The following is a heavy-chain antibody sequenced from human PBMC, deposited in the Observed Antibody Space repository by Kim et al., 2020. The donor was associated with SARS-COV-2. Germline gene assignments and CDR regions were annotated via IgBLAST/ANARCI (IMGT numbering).Heavy chain of an antibody. CDR3: ARGYYAPGFKWFDP. D-gene: IGHD2-2*01. V-gene: IGHV4-34*01. Sequence: SETLSLTCAVHGESFIDYYWSWIRQAPGKGLEWIGEINHTESTNYNPSLKNRVTILVDTSKKQFSLRLTSVTAADTALYYCARGYYAPGFKWFDPWGQGTLVTVAS. J-gene: IGHJ5*02. CDR2: INHTEST. CDR1: GESFIDYY.